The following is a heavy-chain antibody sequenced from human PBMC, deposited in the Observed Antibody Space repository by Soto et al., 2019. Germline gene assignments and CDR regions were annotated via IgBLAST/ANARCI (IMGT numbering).Heavy chain of an antibody. V-gene: IGHV3-33*01. Sequence: QVQLVESGGGVVQPGRSLRLSCVASGFTFSRNGMHWVRQAPGKGLEWVAVIWYDGSEKYYADSVKGRFTIARDNSKNTLYLQMNSLRVEDTAVYYCARATSGDLIDYWGLGTLVTVSS. D-gene: IGHD4-17*01. CDR1: GFTFSRNG. CDR2: IWYDGSEK. CDR3: ARATSGDLIDY. J-gene: IGHJ4*02.